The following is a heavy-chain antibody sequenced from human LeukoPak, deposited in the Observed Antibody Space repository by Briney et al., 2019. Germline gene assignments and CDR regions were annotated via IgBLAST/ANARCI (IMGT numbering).Heavy chain of an antibody. Sequence: SETLSLTCTVSGGSISSYYWSWIRQPPGKGLEWIGYIYTSGSTNYNPSLKSRVTISVDTSKNQFYLKLCSVTAADTAVYYCARGGSYVDYWGQGTLVTVSS. CDR1: GGSISSYY. D-gene: IGHD1-26*01. V-gene: IGHV4-4*09. J-gene: IGHJ4*02. CDR3: ARGGSYVDY. CDR2: IYTSGST.